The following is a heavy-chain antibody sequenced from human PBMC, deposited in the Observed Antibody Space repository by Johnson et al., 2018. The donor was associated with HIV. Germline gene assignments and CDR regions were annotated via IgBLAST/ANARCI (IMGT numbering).Heavy chain of an antibody. CDR3: ARDYRGALDI. V-gene: IGHV3-11*01. J-gene: IGHJ3*02. Sequence: QVQLLESGGGLVQPGGSLIVSCEASGLTFSDYYMSWIRQAPGKGLEWVSYISSSGSSRYYADSMKGRFTITRDNVKNSLYMQMNSLRVEDTAVYFCARDYRGALDIWGQGTMVTVSA. CDR2: ISSSGSSR. CDR1: GLTFSDYY. D-gene: IGHD4-11*01.